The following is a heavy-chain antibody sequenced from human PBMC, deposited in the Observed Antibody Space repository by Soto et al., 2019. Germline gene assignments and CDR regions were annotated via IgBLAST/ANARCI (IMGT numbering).Heavy chain of an antibody. CDR1: GFTFSDYA. J-gene: IGHJ4*02. D-gene: IGHD2-21*02. Sequence: QVQLVESGGGVVQPGRSLRLSCSASGFTFSDYAINWVRQAPGKGLEWVASISGDGINKYIADAVKGRFIISRDNSKNTVLLQMSSLGPEDPAVYYCARRLTPSVTAMGYWGQGTLVTVAS. CDR2: ISGDGINK. V-gene: IGHV3-30-3*01. CDR3: ARRLTPSVTAMGY.